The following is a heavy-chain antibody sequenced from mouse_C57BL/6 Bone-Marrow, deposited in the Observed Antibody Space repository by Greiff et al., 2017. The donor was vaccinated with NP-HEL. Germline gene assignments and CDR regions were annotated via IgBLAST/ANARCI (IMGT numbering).Heavy chain of an antibody. V-gene: IGHV1-19*01. CDR2: INPYNGGT. CDR1: GYTFTNYY. Sequence: EVQLQQSGPVLVKPGASVKMSCKASGYTFTNYYMNWVKQSHGKSLEWIGVINPYNGGTSYNQKFKGKATLTVDKSSSTAYMELNSLTSEDSAVYSCAREIYYSNYVEAMDYWGQGTSVTVSS. D-gene: IGHD2-5*01. CDR3: AREIYYSNYVEAMDY. J-gene: IGHJ4*01.